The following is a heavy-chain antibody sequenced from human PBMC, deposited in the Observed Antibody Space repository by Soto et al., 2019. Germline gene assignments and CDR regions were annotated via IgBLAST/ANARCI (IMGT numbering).Heavy chain of an antibody. J-gene: IGHJ4*02. CDR1: GFTFSSYW. Sequence: GGSLRLSCAASGFTFSSYWMSWVRQAPGKGLEWVANIKQDGSEKYYVDSVKGRFTISRDNAKNSLYLQMNSLRAEDTAVYDCARGLGGYYFDYWGQGTLVTVSS. CDR2: IKQDGSEK. CDR3: ARGLGGYYFDY. D-gene: IGHD3-16*01. V-gene: IGHV3-7*03.